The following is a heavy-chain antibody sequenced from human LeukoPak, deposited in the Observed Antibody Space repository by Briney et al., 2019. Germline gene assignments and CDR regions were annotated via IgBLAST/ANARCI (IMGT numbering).Heavy chain of an antibody. CDR2: INPNSGGT. J-gene: IGHJ5*02. CDR3: ARRRTSGKNWFDP. D-gene: IGHD6-6*01. CDR1: GYTFTGYH. Sequence: ASVKVSCKASGYTFTGYHMHWVRQAPGQGLEWMGWINPNSGGTNYAQKFQGRVTMTRDMSTSTVYMELSSLRSEDTAVYYCARRRTSGKNWFDPWGQGTLVTVSS. V-gene: IGHV1-2*02.